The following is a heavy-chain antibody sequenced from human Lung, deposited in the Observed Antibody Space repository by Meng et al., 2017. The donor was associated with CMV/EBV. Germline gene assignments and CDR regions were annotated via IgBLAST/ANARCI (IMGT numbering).Heavy chain of an antibody. CDR1: GFNFRTYS. CDR3: ERETGGSGWYGPGY. CDR2: INSSSTYI. J-gene: IGHJ4*02. Sequence: GGSLSLXXAASGFNFRTYSMNWVRQAPGKGLEWVSSINSSSTYIYYADSVKGRFTISRDNAKNSLYLQMNNLRGEDTAVYYCERETGGSGWYGPGYWGQGXLVTVSS. V-gene: IGHV3-21*01. D-gene: IGHD6-19*01.